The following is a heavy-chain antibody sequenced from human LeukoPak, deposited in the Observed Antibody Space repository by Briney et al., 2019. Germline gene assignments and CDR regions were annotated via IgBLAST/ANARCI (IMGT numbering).Heavy chain of an antibody. CDR1: GFTFSNYA. D-gene: IGHD2-2*01. CDR3: AKNKGYCSSISCRNYYYYYGMDV. CDR2: ISYDGSYK. V-gene: IGHV3-30-3*01. Sequence: QSGGSLRLSCAGSGFTFSNYAMHWVRQAPGKGLEWVTVISYDGSYKYYADSVKGRFTISRDNSKNTLYLQMNSLRAEDTAVYYCAKNKGYCSSISCRNYYYYYGMDVWGQGTTVTVSS. J-gene: IGHJ6*02.